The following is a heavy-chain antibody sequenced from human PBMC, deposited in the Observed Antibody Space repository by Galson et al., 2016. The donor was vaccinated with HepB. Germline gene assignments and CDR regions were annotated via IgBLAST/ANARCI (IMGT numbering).Heavy chain of an antibody. CDR2: IYNSGST. D-gene: IGHD1-14*01. V-gene: IGHV4-39*01. Sequence: SETLSLTCTVSGASISSSSDSWGWIRQPPGKGLEWIGTIYNSGSTYYNPSLQSRVTISVDTSKNQFSLKLSSVTAADTAIYYCARHNLADWYYYYGMYVWGQGTTVTVSS. J-gene: IGHJ6*02. CDR1: GASISSSSDS. CDR3: ARHNLADWYYYYGMYV.